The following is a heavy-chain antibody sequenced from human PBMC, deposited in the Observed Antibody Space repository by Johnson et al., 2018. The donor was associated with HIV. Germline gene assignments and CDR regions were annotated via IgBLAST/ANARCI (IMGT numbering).Heavy chain of an antibody. CDR1: GFTFDDYG. D-gene: IGHD2-15*01. Sequence: MLLVESGGGLVQPGGSLRLSCAASGFTFDDYGMSWVRQAPGKGLEWVANIKQDGSEKYYVESVKGRFTISRDNSKNTLYLQMNSLRAEDTAVYYCARECSGGSCYPLDHDAFDIWGQGTMVTVSS. V-gene: IGHV3-7*01. CDR3: ARECSGGSCYPLDHDAFDI. J-gene: IGHJ3*02. CDR2: IKQDGSEK.